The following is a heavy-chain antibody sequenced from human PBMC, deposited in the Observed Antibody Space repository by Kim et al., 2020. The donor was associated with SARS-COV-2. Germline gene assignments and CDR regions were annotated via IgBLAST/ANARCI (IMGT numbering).Heavy chain of an antibody. J-gene: IGHJ4*02. D-gene: IGHD4-17*01. CDR1: GYSISSGYY. Sequence: SETLSLTCNVSGYSISSGYYWSWLLQHPGKGLEWIGSVHQSGSTYYNASLKSRVTISVDTSKNHFSLNLSSATAADAAVYYCARDLSTKVTTGAFDYWGQGALVTVSS. V-gene: IGHV4-38-2*02. CDR2: VHQSGST. CDR3: ARDLSTKVTTGAFDY.